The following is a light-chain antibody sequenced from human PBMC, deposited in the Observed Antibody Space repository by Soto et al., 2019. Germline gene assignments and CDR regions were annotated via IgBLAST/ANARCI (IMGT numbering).Light chain of an antibody. Sequence: QSVLTQPHSVSGAPGQRVTISCTGSSSNIGAGYDVHWYQQLPGTAPKLLIFDNSNRPSGVPDRISGSRSVTSASLAITGLQAEDEADYYCQSYDRSLSSSVVFGGGTKLTVL. CDR2: DNS. CDR3: QSYDRSLSSSVV. J-gene: IGLJ2*01. CDR1: SSNIGAGYD. V-gene: IGLV1-40*01.